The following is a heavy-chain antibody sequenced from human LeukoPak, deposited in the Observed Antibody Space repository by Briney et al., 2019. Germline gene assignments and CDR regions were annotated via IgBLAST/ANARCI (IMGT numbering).Heavy chain of an antibody. J-gene: IGHJ3*02. D-gene: IGHD5-18*01. Sequence: GGSLRLSCAASGYTFSTYSMTWVRQAPGKGLDWVSYISSSSNVIYYAGSVKGRFTISRDNAKNSVFLQMNSLRDEDTAVYYCARDGIQLWLYDAFDIWGQGTMVTVSS. V-gene: IGHV3-48*02. CDR3: ARDGIQLWLYDAFDI. CDR1: GYTFSTYS. CDR2: ISSSSNVI.